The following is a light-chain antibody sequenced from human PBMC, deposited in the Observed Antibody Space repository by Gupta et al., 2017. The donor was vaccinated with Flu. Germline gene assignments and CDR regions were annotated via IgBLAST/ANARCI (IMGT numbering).Light chain of an antibody. CDR1: SSNIGSNT. J-gene: IGLJ2*01. Sequence: QSVLTQPPSASGTPGQRVTISCSGSSSNIGSNTVNWYQQLPGTAPKLLLYSNNQRPSGVPDRFAGSKSGTSAFLAISGLQSEDDAYYYCAAWDDRVNGVFGGGTKLTVL. CDR2: SNN. CDR3: AAWDDRVNGV. V-gene: IGLV1-44*01.